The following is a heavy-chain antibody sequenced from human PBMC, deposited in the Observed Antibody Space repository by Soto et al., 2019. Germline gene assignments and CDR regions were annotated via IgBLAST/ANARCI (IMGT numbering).Heavy chain of an antibody. CDR2: IYYSCST. V-gene: IGHV4-31*03. CDR1: GGSISSGDYY. Sequence: SETLSLTCTVSGGSISSGDYYWSWIRQHPGKGLEWIGYIYYSCSTYYNPSLKSRVTISVDTSKNQFSLKLSSVTAADTAVYYCARWPQLKPRFDYWGQGTLVTVSS. D-gene: IGHD1-1*01. CDR3: ARWPQLKPRFDY. J-gene: IGHJ4*02.